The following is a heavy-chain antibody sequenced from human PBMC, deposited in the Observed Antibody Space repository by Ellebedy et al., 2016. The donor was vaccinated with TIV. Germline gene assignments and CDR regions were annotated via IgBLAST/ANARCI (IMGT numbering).Heavy chain of an antibody. CDR1: GYTFTSYG. CDR2: ISAYNGNT. J-gene: IGHJ6*03. V-gene: IGHV1-18*01. Sequence: ASVKVSXXASGYTFTSYGISWVRQAPGQGLEWMGWISAYNGNTNYAQKLQGRVTMTTDTSTSTAYMELRSLRSDDTAVYYCARETAVAGYYYYYYMDVWGKGTTVTVSS. D-gene: IGHD6-19*01. CDR3: ARETAVAGYYYYYYMDV.